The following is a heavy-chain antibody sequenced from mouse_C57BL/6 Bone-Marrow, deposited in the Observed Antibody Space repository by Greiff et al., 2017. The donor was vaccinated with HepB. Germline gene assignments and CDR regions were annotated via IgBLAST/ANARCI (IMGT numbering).Heavy chain of an antibody. Sequence: QVQLQQSGAELARPGASVKLSCKASGYTFTSYGISWVKQRTGQGLEWIGEIYPRSGNTYYNEKFKGKATLTADKSSSTAYMELRSLTSEDSAVYFCARDLPIYYDYDVGAWFAYWGQGTLVTVSA. D-gene: IGHD2-4*01. V-gene: IGHV1-81*01. CDR2: IYPRSGNT. CDR1: GYTFTSYG. J-gene: IGHJ3*01. CDR3: ARDLPIYYDYDVGAWFAY.